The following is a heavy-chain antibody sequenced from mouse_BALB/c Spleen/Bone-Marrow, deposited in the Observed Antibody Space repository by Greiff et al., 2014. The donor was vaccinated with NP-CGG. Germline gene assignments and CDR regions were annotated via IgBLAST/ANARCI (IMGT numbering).Heavy chain of an antibody. V-gene: IGHV1-9*01. Sequence: QVQLKQSGAELMKPGASVNISCKATGYTFSSYWIEWVKQRPGYGLEWIGDILPGSNGANYNEKFKGKATFTADTSSNTVYMEIDGLTSEDSAVYYCAREGLSDFFAYWGQGTLVTVSA. D-gene: IGHD3-1*01. J-gene: IGHJ3*01. CDR1: GYTFSSYW. CDR2: ILPGSNGA. CDR3: AREGLSDFFAY.